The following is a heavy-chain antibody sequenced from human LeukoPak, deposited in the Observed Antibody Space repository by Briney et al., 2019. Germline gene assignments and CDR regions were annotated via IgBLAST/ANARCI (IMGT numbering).Heavy chain of an antibody. CDR1: GFTFSSCS. CDR3: AKRNSGYDYSFDY. V-gene: IGHV3-21*01. D-gene: IGHD5-12*01. J-gene: IGHJ4*02. Sequence: PGGSLRLSCAASGFTFSSCSMNWVRQALGKGLEWGSSISSSSSYIYYADSVKGRFTISRDNAKNSLYLQMNSLRAEDTAVYYCAKRNSGYDYSFDYWGQGTLVTVPS. CDR2: ISSSSSYI.